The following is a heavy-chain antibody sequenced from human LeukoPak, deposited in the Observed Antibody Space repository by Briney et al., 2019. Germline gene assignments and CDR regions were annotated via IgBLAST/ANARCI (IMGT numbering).Heavy chain of an antibody. CDR2: MKEDGGEK. Sequence: PGGSLGLSCAASGFIFSPYWVTWVRQAPGMGLEWVANMKEDGGEKFYVDSVRGRFTISRDNAKNSVYLQMNSLRVEDTGVYYCARVRTEWYIDLWGRGTLVTVST. D-gene: IGHD2-8*02. CDR3: ARVRTEWYIDL. CDR1: GFIFSPYW. J-gene: IGHJ2*01. V-gene: IGHV3-7*01.